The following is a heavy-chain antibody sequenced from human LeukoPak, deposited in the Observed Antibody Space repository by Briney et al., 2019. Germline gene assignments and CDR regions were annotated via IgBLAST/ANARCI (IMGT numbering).Heavy chain of an antibody. D-gene: IGHD3-22*01. Sequence: ASVKVSCKASGYTFTSYYMHWVRQAPGQGLEWMGIINPSGGSTSYAQKFQGRVTMTTDTSTSTAYMELRSLRSDDTAVHYCAREHYYDSSGYYSGNCFDYWGQGTLVTVSS. J-gene: IGHJ4*02. CDR2: INPSGGST. V-gene: IGHV1-46*01. CDR3: AREHYYDSSGYYSGNCFDY. CDR1: GYTFTSYY.